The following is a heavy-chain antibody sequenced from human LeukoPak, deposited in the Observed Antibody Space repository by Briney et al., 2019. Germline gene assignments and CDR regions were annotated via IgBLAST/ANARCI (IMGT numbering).Heavy chain of an antibody. CDR3: ARAGTGYDN. D-gene: IGHD3/OR15-3a*01. Sequence: GASVKVSCKASGYTFTSYYMHWVRQAPGQGLEWMGSINPNSGDTNYAQKFQGRVTMTRDTSISTTYMELSSLTSDDTAVYYCARAGTGYDNWGQGTLVTVSS. CDR1: GYTFTSYY. V-gene: IGHV1-2*02. CDR2: INPNSGDT. J-gene: IGHJ4*02.